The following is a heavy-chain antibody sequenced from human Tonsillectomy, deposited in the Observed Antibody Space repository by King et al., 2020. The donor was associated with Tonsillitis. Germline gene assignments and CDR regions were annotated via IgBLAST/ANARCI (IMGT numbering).Heavy chain of an antibody. Sequence: VQLVESGGGWVNPGGSLRLSCAASGCTFSDYYMSWIRQAPGRGLEWVSYISSSGISIYSADSVKCRFTISRDNAKNSLYLQMNSLRAEDTAVHYCARGRLCSSTSCYKRFLVNYGGQGTLVTVPS. CDR1: GCTFSDYY. J-gene: IGHJ4*02. CDR2: ISSSGISI. V-gene: IGHV3-11*01. CDR3: ARGRLCSSTSCYKRFLVNY. D-gene: IGHD2-2*02.